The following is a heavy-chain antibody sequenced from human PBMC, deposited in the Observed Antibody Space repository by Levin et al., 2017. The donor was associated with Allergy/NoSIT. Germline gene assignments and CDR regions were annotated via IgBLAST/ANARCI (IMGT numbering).Heavy chain of an antibody. J-gene: IGHJ6*04. CDR3: SNHDGSSIDV. CDR1: GFDVSDSY. D-gene: IGHD1-14*01. CDR2: INSGGGV. V-gene: IGHV3-66*02. Sequence: LSLTCAASGFDVSDSYMNWVRQAPGKGLEWVSLINSGGGVYYADSVRGRFTISRDTSKNTVYLQMDSLRVEDTALYYCSNHDGSSIDVWGKGTTVTVSP.